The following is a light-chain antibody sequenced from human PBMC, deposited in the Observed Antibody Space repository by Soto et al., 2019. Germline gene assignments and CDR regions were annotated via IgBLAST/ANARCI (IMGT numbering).Light chain of an antibody. Sequence: DIQLTQFPSFLSASVGDRATITCRASQGISSYLAWYQQKPGKAPKLLIYDASALQSGVPPRFSGSGSGTEFTLTVSSLQPEDSAIYYCQQLKSYPLTFGGGTKVEIK. J-gene: IGKJ4*01. CDR1: QGISSY. CDR3: QQLKSYPLT. V-gene: IGKV1-9*01. CDR2: DAS.